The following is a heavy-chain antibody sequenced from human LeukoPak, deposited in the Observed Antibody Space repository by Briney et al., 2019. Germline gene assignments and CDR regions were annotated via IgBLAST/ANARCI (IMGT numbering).Heavy chain of an antibody. CDR2: INPNSGGT. V-gene: IGHV1-2*02. Sequence: ASVKVSCKASGYTFTGYYMHWVRQAPGQGLEWMGWINPNSGGTNYAQKLQGRVTMTTDTSTSTAYMELRSLRSDDTAVYYCARDRPTEYYYDSSGYKGAFDIWGQGTMVTVSS. J-gene: IGHJ3*02. CDR1: GYTFTGYY. D-gene: IGHD3-22*01. CDR3: ARDRPTEYYYDSSGYKGAFDI.